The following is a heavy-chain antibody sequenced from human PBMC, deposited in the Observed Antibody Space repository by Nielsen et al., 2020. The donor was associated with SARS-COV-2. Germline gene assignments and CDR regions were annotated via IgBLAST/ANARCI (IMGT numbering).Heavy chain of an antibody. Sequence: GGSLRLSCAASGFRFNDYYMSWIRQGPGKGLEWVSYISDNSGSRIYTNYADSVKGRFTISRDNDKKLLHLQMNSLRVDDTAVYFCARGGRRYSGYPRDYWGQGTLVIVSS. V-gene: IGHV3-11*06. J-gene: IGHJ4*02. CDR1: GFRFNDYY. D-gene: IGHD5-12*01. CDR2: ISDNSGS. CDR3: ARGGRRYSGYPRDY.